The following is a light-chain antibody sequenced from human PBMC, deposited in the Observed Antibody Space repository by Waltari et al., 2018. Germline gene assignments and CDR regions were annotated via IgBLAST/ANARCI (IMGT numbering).Light chain of an antibody. CDR1: QSIGSW. Sequence: DIQMTQSPSTLSASVGDRVTITCRASQSIGSWLAWYQQKPGKAPKLLIYEATSLESGVPSRSSASGSGTEFTLTISSLQPDDFATYYYQQHNSYSYTFGQGTNLEIK. J-gene: IGKJ2*01. CDR3: QQHNSYSYT. V-gene: IGKV1-5*03. CDR2: EAT.